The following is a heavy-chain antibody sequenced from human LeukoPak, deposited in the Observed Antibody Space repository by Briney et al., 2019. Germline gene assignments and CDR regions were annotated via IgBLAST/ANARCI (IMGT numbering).Heavy chain of an antibody. V-gene: IGHV3-64*01. Sequence: GGSLRLSCAASGFIFSDYDVHWVRQAQGKGLEFVSAITSNGGRTFYANSVKGRFTISRDNSKNALYLQMDSLRADDMAVYYCARGAASGGYDYWGQGALVTVSS. CDR3: ARGAASGGYDY. J-gene: IGHJ4*02. D-gene: IGHD3-10*01. CDR1: GFIFSDYD. CDR2: ITSNGGRT.